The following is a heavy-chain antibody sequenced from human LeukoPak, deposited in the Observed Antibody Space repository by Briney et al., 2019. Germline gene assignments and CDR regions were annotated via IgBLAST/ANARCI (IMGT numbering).Heavy chain of an antibody. Sequence: KPSETLSLSCTVSGVSISSYYWSWIRQPPGKGLEWIWYIYYSGSTNYNPSLKSRVTISVDTSKNQFSLKLSSVTAADTAVYYCARVRDYDFWSGPDAYYFDYWGQGTLVTVSS. J-gene: IGHJ4*02. V-gene: IGHV4-59*01. CDR3: ARVRDYDFWSGPDAYYFDY. CDR1: GVSISSYY. D-gene: IGHD3-3*01. CDR2: IYYSGST.